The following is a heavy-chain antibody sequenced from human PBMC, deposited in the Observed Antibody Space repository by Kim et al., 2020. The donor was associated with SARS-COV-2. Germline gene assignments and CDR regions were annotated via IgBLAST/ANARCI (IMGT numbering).Heavy chain of an antibody. CDR2: T. D-gene: IGHD3-10*01. V-gene: IGHV4-39*01. J-gene: IGHJ6*03. Sequence: TCSNPSLKGRVTIHVDTSKTQFSLKLSSVTAADTAVYYCARLMGYYMDVWGKGTTVTVSS. CDR3: ARLMGYYMDV.